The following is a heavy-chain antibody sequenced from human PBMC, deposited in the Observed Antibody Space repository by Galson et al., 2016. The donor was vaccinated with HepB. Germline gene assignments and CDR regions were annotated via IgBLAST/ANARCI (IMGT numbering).Heavy chain of an antibody. D-gene: IGHD7-27*01. CDR2: MNPKSSKT. Sequence: SVKVSCKASGYTFTDYYINWVRQATGQGLEWMGWMNPKSSKTVFAQKFKGRVSMTRNSSLSTAYMELSRLTSEDTAVYFCARGCNHWGRVNWFDPWGQGTLVIVSS. J-gene: IGHJ5*02. V-gene: IGHV1-8*01. CDR3: ARGCNHWGRVNWFDP. CDR1: GYTFTDYY.